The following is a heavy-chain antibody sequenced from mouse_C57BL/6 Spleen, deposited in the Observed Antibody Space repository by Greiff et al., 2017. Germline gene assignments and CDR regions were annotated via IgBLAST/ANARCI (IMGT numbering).Heavy chain of an antibody. D-gene: IGHD1-1*01. CDR1: GFTFSDYG. V-gene: IGHV5-17*01. CDR3: ARDTTVVALYYFDY. Sequence: EVKLVESGGGLVKPGGSLKLSCAASGFTFSDYGMHWVRQAPEKGLEWVAYISSGSSTIYYADTVKGRFTISRDNAKNTLFMQMTSLRSEATAMYYCARDTTVVALYYFDYWGQGTTLTVSS. J-gene: IGHJ2*01. CDR2: ISSGSSTI.